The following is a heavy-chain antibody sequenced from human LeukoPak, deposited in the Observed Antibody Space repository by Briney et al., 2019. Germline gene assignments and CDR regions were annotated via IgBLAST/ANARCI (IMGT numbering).Heavy chain of an antibody. Sequence: ASVKVSCKASGYTFTGYYMHWVRQAPGQGLEWMGWINPNSGGTNYAQKFQGRVTITRDTSASTAYMELSSLRSEDMAVYYCARGGDFYYYYMDVWGKGTTVTVSS. V-gene: IGHV1-2*02. CDR1: GYTFTGYY. D-gene: IGHD3-10*01. CDR3: ARGGDFYYYYMDV. J-gene: IGHJ6*03. CDR2: INPNSGGT.